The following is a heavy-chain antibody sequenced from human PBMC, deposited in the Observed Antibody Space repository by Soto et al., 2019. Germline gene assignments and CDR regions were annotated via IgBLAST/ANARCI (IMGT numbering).Heavy chain of an antibody. CDR3: ERGGYRYEEYYYYYYGMDV. V-gene: IGHV3-21*01. CDR2: ISSSSSYI. Sequence: GGSLRLSCAASGFTFSSYSMNWVRQAPGKGLEWVSSISSSSSYIYYADSVKGRFTISRDNAKNSLYLQMNSLRAEDTAVYYCERGGYRYEEYYYYYYGMDVWGQGTTVTVSS. J-gene: IGHJ6*02. D-gene: IGHD3-16*02. CDR1: GFTFSSYS.